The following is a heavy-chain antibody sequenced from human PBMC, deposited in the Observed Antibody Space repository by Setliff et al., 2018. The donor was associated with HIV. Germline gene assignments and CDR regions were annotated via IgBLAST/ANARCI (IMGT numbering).Heavy chain of an antibody. CDR3: ASRVYYYDSNNFLREEGFDP. V-gene: IGHV4-39*01. D-gene: IGHD3-22*01. Sequence: SETLSLTCSVSGGSINDERYYWSWIRQPPGKGLEWTGSIYQSGRTYYNPSLKSRLTMSVDTSKNQFSLTLTSVTAADTAVYYCASRVYYYDSNNFLREEGFDPWGQGTLVTVSS. J-gene: IGHJ5*02. CDR1: GGSINDERYY. CDR2: IYQSGRT.